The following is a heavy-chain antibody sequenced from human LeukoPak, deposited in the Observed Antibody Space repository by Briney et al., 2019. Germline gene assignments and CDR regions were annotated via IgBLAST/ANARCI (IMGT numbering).Heavy chain of an antibody. J-gene: IGHJ4*02. CDR1: GGSISSYY. D-gene: IGHD3-3*01. V-gene: IGHV4-4*07. CDR2: IYTSGST. Sequence: TSETLSLTCTVSGGSISSYYWSWIRQPAGKGLEWIGRIYTSGSTNYNPSLKSRVTMSVDTSKNQFSLKLSSVTAADTAVYYCARRIPSGYYAYYFDYWGQGTLVTVSS. CDR3: ARRIPSGYYAYYFDY.